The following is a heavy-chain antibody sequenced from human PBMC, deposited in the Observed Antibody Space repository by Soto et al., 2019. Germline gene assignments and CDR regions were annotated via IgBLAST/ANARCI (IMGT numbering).Heavy chain of an antibody. D-gene: IGHD6-6*01. V-gene: IGHV4-30-2*01. J-gene: IGHJ4*02. CDR2: IYHSGST. CDR3: AGGIAARPLGY. CDR1: GGSISSGGYS. Sequence: QLQLQECGSGLVKPSQTLSLTCAVSGGSISSGGYSWSWIRQPPGKGLEWIGYIYHSGSTYYNPSLKSRVTISVDRSKNQFSLKLSSVTAADTAVYYCAGGIAARPLGYWGQGNLVTVSS.